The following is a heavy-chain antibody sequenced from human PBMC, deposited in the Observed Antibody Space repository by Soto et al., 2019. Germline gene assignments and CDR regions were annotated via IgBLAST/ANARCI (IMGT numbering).Heavy chain of an antibody. Sequence: GGSLRLSCAASGFTFSSYSMNWVRQAPGKGLEWVSYISSSSSTIYYADSVKGRFTISRDNAKNSLYLQMNSLRAEDTAVYYCARGQNYDILTGYYSPPQFDPWGQGTLVTVSS. D-gene: IGHD3-9*01. V-gene: IGHV3-48*01. CDR1: GFTFSSYS. J-gene: IGHJ5*02. CDR3: ARGQNYDILTGYYSPPQFDP. CDR2: ISSSSSTI.